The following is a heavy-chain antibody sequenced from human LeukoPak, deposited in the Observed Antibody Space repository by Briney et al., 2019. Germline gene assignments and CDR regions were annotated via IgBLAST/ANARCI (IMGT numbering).Heavy chain of an antibody. D-gene: IGHD1-1*01. CDR2: IKQDGSDK. CDR1: GFTFSTYR. CDR3: VRDFSRTRLERPFDY. J-gene: IGHJ4*02. Sequence: GGSLRLSCAASGFTFSTYRMTWVRQAPGKGLEWVANIKQDGSDKYYVDSVKGRFTISKDNAKNSLYLQMNSLRAEDTAVYYCVRDFSRTRLERPFDYWGQGTLVIVSS. V-gene: IGHV3-7*01.